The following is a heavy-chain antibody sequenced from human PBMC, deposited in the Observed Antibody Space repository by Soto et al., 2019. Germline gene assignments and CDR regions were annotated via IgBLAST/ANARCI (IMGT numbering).Heavy chain of an antibody. V-gene: IGHV1-69*13. CDR1: GGAFSSYA. CDR3: ASPPSSNRYYYGMDV. J-gene: IGHJ6*02. CDR2: IIPIFGTA. D-gene: IGHD4-4*01. Sequence: SVKVSSKASGGAFSSYASSWVRQAPRQGLEWMGGIIPIFGTANYAQKFQGRVTITADESTSTAYMELSSLRSEDTAVYYCASPPSSNRYYYGMDVWGQGTTVTVSS.